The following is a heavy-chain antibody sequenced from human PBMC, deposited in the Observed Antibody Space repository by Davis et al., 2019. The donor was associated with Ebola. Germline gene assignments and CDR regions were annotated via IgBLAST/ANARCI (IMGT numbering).Heavy chain of an antibody. CDR2: IYHSGST. CDR1: GGSISSYY. CDR3: ARQGGDSSSWFD. D-gene: IGHD6-13*01. J-gene: IGHJ4*02. V-gene: IGHV4-59*08. Sequence: SETLSLTCTVSGGSISSYYWSWIRQPPGKGLEWIGEIYHSGSTNYNPSLKSRVTISVDTSKNQFSLKLSSVTAADTAVYYCARQGGDSSSWFDWGQGTLVTVSS.